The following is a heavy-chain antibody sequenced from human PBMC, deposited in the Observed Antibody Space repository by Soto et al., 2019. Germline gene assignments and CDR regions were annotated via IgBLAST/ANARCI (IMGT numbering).Heavy chain of an antibody. CDR1: GYTFTSYG. Sequence: GASVKVSCKASGYTFTSYGISWVRQAPGQGLAWMGWISAYNGNTNYAQKLQGRVTMTTDTATSTAYMELRRLRSDDTAVSYCAREADFWSGYYYDYWGQGSLVTVSS. CDR3: AREADFWSGYYYDY. CDR2: ISAYNGNT. D-gene: IGHD3-3*01. J-gene: IGHJ4*02. V-gene: IGHV1-18*01.